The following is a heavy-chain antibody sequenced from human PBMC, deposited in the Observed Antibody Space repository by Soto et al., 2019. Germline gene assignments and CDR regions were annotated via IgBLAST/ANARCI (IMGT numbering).Heavy chain of an antibody. Sequence: SYAMSWVLQAPGKGLEWVSGISGSGVSTYYADSVKGRFTISRDNSKSTLYLQMNSLRAEDTAVYYCAKDRESRSTPCIGYWGEGSVGTGSS. V-gene: IGHV3-23*01. CDR1: SYA. D-gene: IGHD1-1*01. CDR3: AKDRESRSTPCIGY. J-gene: IGHJ4*02. CDR2: ISGSGVST.